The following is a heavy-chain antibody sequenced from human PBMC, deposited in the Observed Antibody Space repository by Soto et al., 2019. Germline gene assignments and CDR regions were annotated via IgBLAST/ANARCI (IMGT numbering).Heavy chain of an antibody. CDR3: ANPTQLLSV. CDR2: ISYDGSNK. CDR1: GFTFSSYG. Sequence: PGGSLRLSCAASGFTFSSYGMHWVRQAPGKGLEGVAVISYDGSNKYYADSVKGRFTISRDNSKNTLYLQMNSLRAEDTAVYYCANPTQLLSVWGQGTLVTVSS. D-gene: IGHD2-2*01. J-gene: IGHJ4*02. V-gene: IGHV3-30*18.